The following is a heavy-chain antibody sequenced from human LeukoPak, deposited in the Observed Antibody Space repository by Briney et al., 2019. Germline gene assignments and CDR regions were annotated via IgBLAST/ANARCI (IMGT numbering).Heavy chain of an antibody. Sequence: GASVKVSCKASGYTFTSYGISWVRQAPGQGLEWTGWISAYNGNTNHAQKLQGRVTMTTDTSTSTAYMELRSLRSDDTAVYYCARVDNWNYETFYYYMDVWGKGTTVTVSS. CDR1: GYTFTSYG. CDR2: ISAYNGNT. D-gene: IGHD1-7*01. CDR3: ARVDNWNYETFYYYMDV. V-gene: IGHV1-18*01. J-gene: IGHJ6*03.